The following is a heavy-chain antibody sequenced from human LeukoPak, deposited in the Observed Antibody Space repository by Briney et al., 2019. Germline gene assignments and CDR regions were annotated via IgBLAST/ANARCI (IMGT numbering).Heavy chain of an antibody. Sequence: SQTLSLTCAISGDSVSSNSAAWNWIRQSPSRGLEWLGRTYYRSKWYNDYAVSVKSRITINPHTSKNQFSLQLNSVTPEDTAVYYCARDLIYDSSGYYYFDYWGQGTLVTVSS. J-gene: IGHJ4*02. D-gene: IGHD3-22*01. V-gene: IGHV6-1*01. CDR3: ARDLIYDSSGYYYFDY. CDR2: TYYRSKWYN. CDR1: GDSVSSNSAA.